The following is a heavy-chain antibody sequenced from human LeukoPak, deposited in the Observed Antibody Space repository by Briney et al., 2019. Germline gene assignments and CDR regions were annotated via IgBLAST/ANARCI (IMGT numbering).Heavy chain of an antibody. D-gene: IGHD4-17*01. CDR1: VDSISSYY. CDR3: AREAGHGDYVVPYFDY. Sequence: SETLSLTCRVSVDSISSYYWSWLRQPPGKGLEWIGHIYYSESPNYSPSLKSRVTISVDKSKKQFSLKLSSVTAADTAVYYCAREAGHGDYVVPYFDYRGEGTLVTVSS. CDR2: IYYSESP. J-gene: IGHJ4*02. V-gene: IGHV4-59*01.